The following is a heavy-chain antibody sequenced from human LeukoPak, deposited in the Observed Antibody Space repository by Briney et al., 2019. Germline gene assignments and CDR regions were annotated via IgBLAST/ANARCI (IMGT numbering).Heavy chain of an antibody. CDR1: GGSISSNNYY. D-gene: IGHD3-10*01. J-gene: IGHJ4*02. Sequence: PSETLSLTCTVSGGSISSNNYYWGWIRQPPGKGLEWIGSIYYSGNTYYNPSLKSRVTISVDTSKNQFSLQLNSVTPEDTAVYYCARACCGSGTYPLHDFDHWGQGTLVTVSS. V-gene: IGHV4-39*01. CDR2: IYYSGNT. CDR3: ARACCGSGTYPLHDFDH.